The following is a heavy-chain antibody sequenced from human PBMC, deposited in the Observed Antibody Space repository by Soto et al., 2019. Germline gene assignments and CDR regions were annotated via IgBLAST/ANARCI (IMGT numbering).Heavy chain of an antibody. V-gene: IGHV4-4*02. J-gene: IGHJ4*02. Sequence: QVQLQESGPGLVKPSGTLSLTCAVSGGSISSSNWWSWVRQPPGKGLEWIGKIYHSGSTNYTPSLKSRVTISVDKSQNQFSLKLSSVTAADTAVYYCARVYMVRGTIIRYFDYWGQGTLVTVSS. CDR2: IYHSGST. CDR1: GGSISSSNW. D-gene: IGHD3-10*01. CDR3: ARVYMVRGTIIRYFDY.